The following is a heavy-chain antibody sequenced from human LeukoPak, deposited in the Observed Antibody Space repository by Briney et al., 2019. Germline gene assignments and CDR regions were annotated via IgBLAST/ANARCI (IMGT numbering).Heavy chain of an antibody. CDR1: GFTFSSCA. CDR3: ARARYDSSGYYPLGDY. CDR2: ISASGGTT. D-gene: IGHD3-22*01. J-gene: IGHJ4*02. V-gene: IGHV3-23*01. Sequence: GGSLRLSCAASGFTFSSCAMSWVRQAPGKGLEWVSGISASGGTTYYADSVKGRFTISRDNAKNSLFLQMNSLRAEDTAVYFCARARYDSSGYYPLGDYWGQGTLVTVSS.